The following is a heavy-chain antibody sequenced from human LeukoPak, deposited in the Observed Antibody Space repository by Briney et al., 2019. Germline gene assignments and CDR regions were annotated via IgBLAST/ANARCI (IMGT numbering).Heavy chain of an antibody. V-gene: IGHV3-30*18. D-gene: IGHD3-9*01. J-gene: IGHJ4*02. Sequence: GGSLRLSCAASGFTFSSYGMHWVRQAPGKGLEWVAVISYDGSNKYYADSVKGRFTISRDNSKNTLYLQMNSLRAEDTAVDYCAKDEMRYFDWLLQAFDYWGQGTLVTVSS. CDR2: ISYDGSNK. CDR3: AKDEMRYFDWLLQAFDY. CDR1: GFTFSSYG.